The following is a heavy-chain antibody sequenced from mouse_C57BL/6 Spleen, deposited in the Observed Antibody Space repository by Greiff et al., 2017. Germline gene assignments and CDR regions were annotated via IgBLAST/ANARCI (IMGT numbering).Heavy chain of an antibody. D-gene: IGHD2-4*01. J-gene: IGHJ3*01. CDR3: AREDYDYDVCFAY. CDR1: GYTFTSYW. Sequence: QVQLQQPGAELVRPGSSVKLSCKASGYTFTSYWMHWVKQRPIQGLEWIGNIDPSDSETHYNQKFKDKATLTVDKSSSTAYMQLSSLTSEDSAVYYCAREDYDYDVCFAYWGQGTLVTVSA. CDR2: IDPSDSET. V-gene: IGHV1-52*01.